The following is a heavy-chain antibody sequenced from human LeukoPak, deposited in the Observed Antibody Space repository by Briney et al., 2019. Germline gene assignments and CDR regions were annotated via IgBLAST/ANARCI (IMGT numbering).Heavy chain of an antibody. CDR2: ISAYNGNT. J-gene: IGHJ4*02. D-gene: IGHD3-10*01. V-gene: IGHV1-18*01. CDR1: GYTFTSYG. CDR3: ARDTELWFGELYCLDY. Sequence: GASVKVSCKASGYTFTSYGISWVRQAPGQGLKWMGWISAYNGNTNYAQKLQGRVTMTTDTSTSTAYMELRSLRSDDTAVYYCARDTELWFGELYCLDYWGQGTLVTVSS.